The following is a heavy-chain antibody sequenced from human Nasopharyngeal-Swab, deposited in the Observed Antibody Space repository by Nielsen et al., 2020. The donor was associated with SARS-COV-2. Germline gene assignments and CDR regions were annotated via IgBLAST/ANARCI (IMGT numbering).Heavy chain of an antibody. D-gene: IGHD2-8*01. J-gene: IGHJ6*02. Sequence: GESLKISCAASGFTFNNYNFNWVRQAPGKGLEWVSSISSSSSYIYYADSVKGRFTISRDNAKNSLYLQMNSLRAEDTAVYYCAKRRSNDNYGMDVWGQGTTVTVSS. CDR2: ISSSSSYI. CDR1: GFTFNNYN. V-gene: IGHV3-21*01. CDR3: AKRRSNDNYGMDV.